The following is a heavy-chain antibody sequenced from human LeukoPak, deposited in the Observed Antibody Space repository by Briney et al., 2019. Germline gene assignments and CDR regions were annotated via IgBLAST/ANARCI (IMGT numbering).Heavy chain of an antibody. Sequence: GGSLRLSCAGSGFTFDDYAMHWVRQAPGKGLEWVSGISWNSGSIGYADSVKGRFTISRDNAKNSLYLQMNNLRAEDTALYYCAKDIDYGGTRTPHYFDYWGQGTLVTVSS. D-gene: IGHD4-23*01. J-gene: IGHJ4*02. CDR2: ISWNSGSI. V-gene: IGHV3-9*01. CDR3: AKDIDYGGTRTPHYFDY. CDR1: GFTFDDYA.